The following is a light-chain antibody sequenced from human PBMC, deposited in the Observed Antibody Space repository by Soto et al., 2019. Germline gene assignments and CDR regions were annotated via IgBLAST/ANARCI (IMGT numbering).Light chain of an antibody. J-gene: IGKJ1*01. CDR2: AAS. V-gene: IGKV1-39*01. CDR3: HQTAANPWT. Sequence: DIQMTQSPSSLSASVGDRVTITCLASQTTSSYLNWYQKKPGKAPKLLIHAASSLHSGVPSTFSGSGSGTDFALTISSLQPEDFATYYCHQTAANPWTFAQGTKVDIK. CDR1: QTTSSY.